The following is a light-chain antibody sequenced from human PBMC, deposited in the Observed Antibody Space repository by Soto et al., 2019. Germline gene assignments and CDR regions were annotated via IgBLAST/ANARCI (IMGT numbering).Light chain of an antibody. CDR2: EVT. CDR3: CSYTGSPTLYY. CDR1: SCDVANFKH. J-gene: IGLJ1*01. Sequence: QSVLSQPASVSGSPGHSITISSTTASCDVANFKHISWYQQHPGKAPKLIIYEVTRRPSGISGRFSGSKSGNTASLTISGLQAEDEADYYCCSYTGSPTLYYFATGTKGT. V-gene: IGLV2-23*02.